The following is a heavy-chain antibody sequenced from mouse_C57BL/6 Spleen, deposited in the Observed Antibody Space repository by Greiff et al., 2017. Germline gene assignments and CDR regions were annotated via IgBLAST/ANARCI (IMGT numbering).Heavy chain of an antibody. D-gene: IGHD1-1*01. J-gene: IGHJ4*01. V-gene: IGHV5-6*01. Sequence: DVQLVESGGDLVKPGGSLKLSCAASGFTFSSYGMSWVRQTPDKRLEWVATISSGGSYTYYPDSVKGRFTITRDNAKNTLYLQMSSLKSEDTAMYYCTRQTTVVDYYAMDYWGQGTSVTVSS. CDR2: ISSGGSYT. CDR3: TRQTTVVDYYAMDY. CDR1: GFTFSSYG.